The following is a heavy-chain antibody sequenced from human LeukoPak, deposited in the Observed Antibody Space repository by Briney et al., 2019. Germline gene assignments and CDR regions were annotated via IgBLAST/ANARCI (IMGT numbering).Heavy chain of an antibody. CDR2: IYYSGST. J-gene: IGHJ3*02. CDR3: ARMCTPSRNDAFDI. CDR1: GGSINSSSYY. V-gene: IGHV4-39*01. Sequence: SETLSLTCTVSGGSINSSSYYWGWIRQPPGKGLEWIGTIYYSGSTYYNPSLKRRATVSVDTSKNQYSLILSSVTASHTAFYFWARMCTPSRNDAFDIWGQGTMVTVSS. D-gene: IGHD6-13*01.